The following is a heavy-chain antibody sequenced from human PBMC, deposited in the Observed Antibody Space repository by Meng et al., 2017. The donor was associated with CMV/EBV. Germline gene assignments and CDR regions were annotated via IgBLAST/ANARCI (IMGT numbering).Heavy chain of an antibody. Sequence: QCRPGQSGAEWNKPGASVKVSGKASGYTFTSDGIRWVRQDPGQGLEWMGWISAYNGNTNYAQKLQGRVTMTTDTSTSTAYMELRSLRSDDTAVYYCARDAVVPADAPFHYWGQGTLVTVSS. CDR3: ARDAVVPADAPFHY. CDR2: ISAYNGNT. J-gene: IGHJ4*02. D-gene: IGHD2-2*01. CDR1: GYTFTSDG. V-gene: IGHV1-18*01.